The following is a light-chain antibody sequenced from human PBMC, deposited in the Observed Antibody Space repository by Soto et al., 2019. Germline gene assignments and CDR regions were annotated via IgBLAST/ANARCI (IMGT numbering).Light chain of an antibody. V-gene: IGLV2-14*01. CDR2: EVS. J-gene: IGLJ3*02. CDR1: SSDVGGYNY. Sequence: QSALTQPASVSGSPGQSITISSTGTSSDVGGYNYVSWYQQHPGKAPKLMIYEVSNRPSGVSNRFSGSKSGNTASLTISGLQAEDEADYYSSSYTSSSTWVFGGGTKLTVL. CDR3: SSYTSSSTWV.